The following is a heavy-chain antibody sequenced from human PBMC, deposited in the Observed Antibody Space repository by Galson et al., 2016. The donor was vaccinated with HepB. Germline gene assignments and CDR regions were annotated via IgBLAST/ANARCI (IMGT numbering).Heavy chain of an antibody. Sequence: SVKVSCKASGYPFTNYGISWVRQAPGQGLEWMGWIRAHNGNTNYAQKLQGRVTMTTDTSTNTAYMELRSLTSDDTAVYYCARFENYDFWRGYQRPYYYYGMDVWGQGTTVTVSS. CDR3: ARFENYDFWRGYQRPYYYYGMDV. J-gene: IGHJ6*02. CDR1: GYPFTNYG. D-gene: IGHD3-3*01. V-gene: IGHV1-18*01. CDR2: IRAHNGNT.